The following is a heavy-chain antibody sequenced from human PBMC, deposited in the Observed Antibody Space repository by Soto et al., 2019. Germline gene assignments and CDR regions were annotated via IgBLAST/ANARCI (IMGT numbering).Heavy chain of an antibody. CDR1: GFTFSSYD. CDR3: ARGGYCSGGSCSAYYYYYYGMDV. V-gene: IGHV3-13*01. D-gene: IGHD2-15*01. CDR2: IGTAGDT. J-gene: IGHJ6*02. Sequence: GGSLRLSCAASGFTFSSYDMHWVRQATGKGLEWVSAIGTAGDTYYPGSVKGRFTISRENAKNSLYLQMNSLRAGDTAVYYCARGGYCSGGSCSAYYYYYYGMDVWGQGTTVTVSS.